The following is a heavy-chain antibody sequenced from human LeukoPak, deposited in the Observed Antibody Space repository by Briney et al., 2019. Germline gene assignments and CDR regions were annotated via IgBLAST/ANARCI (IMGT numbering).Heavy chain of an antibody. V-gene: IGHV4-39*01. D-gene: IGHD3-10*01. CDR2: IYHSGYT. CDR3: ARSSMFRGVTVDY. CDR1: GGSISSSDYY. Sequence: SETLSLTCSVSGGSISSSDYYWGWIRQPPGEALEWIGSIYHSGYTYYNPSLKSRVTISVDTSKSQFSLKLSSVTAADTAVYYCARSSMFRGVTVDYWGQGTLVTVSS. J-gene: IGHJ4*02.